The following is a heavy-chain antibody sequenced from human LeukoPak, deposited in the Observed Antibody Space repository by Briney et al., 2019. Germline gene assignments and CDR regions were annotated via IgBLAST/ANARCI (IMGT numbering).Heavy chain of an antibody. CDR1: GFTFSSYS. V-gene: IGHV3-21*01. Sequence: GGSLRLSCAASGFTFSSYSMNWVRQAPGKGLEWVSSISSSSSYIYYADSVKGRFTISRDNAKNSLYLQMNSLRAEDAAIYYCTRVANYGGYEFDFWGQGTLVTVSS. CDR2: ISSSSSYI. J-gene: IGHJ4*02. D-gene: IGHD4-23*01. CDR3: TRVANYGGYEFDF.